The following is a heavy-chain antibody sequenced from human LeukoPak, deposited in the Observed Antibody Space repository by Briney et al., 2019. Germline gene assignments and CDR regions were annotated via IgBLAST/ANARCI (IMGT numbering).Heavy chain of an antibody. V-gene: IGHV3-21*01. CDR3: ARADRGVEGQFDY. CDR2: ISSSSSYI. CDR1: GFTFSSYS. D-gene: IGHD1-14*01. J-gene: IGHJ4*02. Sequence: GGSLRLSCAASGFTFSSYSMNWVRQAPGKGPEWVSSISSSSSYIYYADSVKGRFTNSRDNAKNPLYLQMNSLRAEDTAVYYCARADRGVEGQFDYWGQGTLVTVSS.